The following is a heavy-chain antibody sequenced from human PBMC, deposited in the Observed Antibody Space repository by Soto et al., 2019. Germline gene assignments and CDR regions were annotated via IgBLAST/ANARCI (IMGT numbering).Heavy chain of an antibody. D-gene: IGHD6-13*01. V-gene: IGHV4-59*01. CDR3: ARVIGSSWYRWFDP. CDR2: IYYSGST. Sequence: QVQLQESGPGLVKPSETLSLTCTVSGGSISSYYWSWIRQPPGKGLEWIGYIYYSGSTNYNPSLKSRVTISVDTSKNRFSLKLSSVTAADTAVYYCARVIGSSWYRWFDPWGQGTLVTVSS. CDR1: GGSISSYY. J-gene: IGHJ5*02.